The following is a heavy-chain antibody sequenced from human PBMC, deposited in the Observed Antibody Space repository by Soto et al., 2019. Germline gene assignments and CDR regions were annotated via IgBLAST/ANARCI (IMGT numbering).Heavy chain of an antibody. J-gene: IGHJ6*02. CDR2: IYTSGST. CDR1: GGSISSYY. D-gene: IGHD3-3*01. Sequence: QVQLQESGPGLVKPSETLSLTCTVSGGSISSYYWSWIRQPAGKGLEWIGRIYTSGSTNYNPSLKSRVTISVDTSKNHFSLKLSSVTAADTAVYYCAREQDFWSGYSHLYGMDVWGQGTTVTVSS. CDR3: AREQDFWSGYSHLYGMDV. V-gene: IGHV4-4*07.